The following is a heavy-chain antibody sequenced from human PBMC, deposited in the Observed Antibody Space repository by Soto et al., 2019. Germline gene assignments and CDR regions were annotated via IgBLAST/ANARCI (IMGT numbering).Heavy chain of an antibody. Sequence: EVQLVESGGGLVQPGGSLRLSCAASGFTFSNYWMSWVRQAPGKGLEWVANIKRDGSEKYYVDSVKGRFTISRDNAKNSLYLQMDSLRAEDTAVYYCARPPTTGWELLIHGYWGQGTLVTVSS. D-gene: IGHD1-26*01. CDR1: GFTFSNYW. CDR3: ARPPTTGWELLIHGY. J-gene: IGHJ4*02. V-gene: IGHV3-7*01. CDR2: IKRDGSEK.